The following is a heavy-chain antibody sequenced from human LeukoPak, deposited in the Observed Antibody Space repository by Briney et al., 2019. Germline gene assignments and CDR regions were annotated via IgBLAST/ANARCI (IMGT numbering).Heavy chain of an antibody. CDR1: GFTFSTFD. J-gene: IGHJ4*02. CDR3: AKASDFDSSGFPIDVFDF. Sequence: GGSLRLSCAASGFTFSTFDMSWVPQSPGKGLQWVSTISGSCGTTLFADSVKGRFNISRDNSNNKVFLQMNSLRVEDTAVYYCAKASDFDSSGFPIDVFDFWGQGLLVSVAS. V-gene: IGHV3-23*01. CDR2: ISGSCGTT. D-gene: IGHD3-22*01.